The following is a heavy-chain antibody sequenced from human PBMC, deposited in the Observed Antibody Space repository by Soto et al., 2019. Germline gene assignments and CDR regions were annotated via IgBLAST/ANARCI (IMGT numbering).Heavy chain of an antibody. CDR1: GLTFSDYY. CDR3: ARAMYSRKTEFEY. CDR2: ISSSAGTI. D-gene: IGHD6-13*01. J-gene: IGHJ4*02. Sequence: GGSLRLSCAASGLTFSDYYMTWIRQAPGKGLEWVSYISSSAGTISYADSVKGRFTISRDNAKNSLYLQMNSLRAEDTAVYYCARAMYSRKTEFEYWGQGTLVTVSS. V-gene: IGHV3-11*01.